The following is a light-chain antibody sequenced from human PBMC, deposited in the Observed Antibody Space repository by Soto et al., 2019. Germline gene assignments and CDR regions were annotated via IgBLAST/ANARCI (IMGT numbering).Light chain of an antibody. CDR2: GAS. CDR3: QQVNVYPST. J-gene: IGKJ4*01. Sequence: EIVLTQSPGTLSLSPGERATLSCRASQSVSNNYLAWYQQKPGQAPRLLIYGASNRATGIPDRFSGSGSGTDSTLTISSLQPEDFATYYCQQVNVYPSTFGGGTKVDIK. V-gene: IGKV3-20*01. CDR1: QSVSNNY.